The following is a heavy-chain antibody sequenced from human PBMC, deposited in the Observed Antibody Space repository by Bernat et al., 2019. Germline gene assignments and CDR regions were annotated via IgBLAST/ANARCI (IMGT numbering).Heavy chain of an antibody. CDR2: IRGSDGST. D-gene: IGHD6-19*01. J-gene: IGHJ3*02. Sequence: EVQLLESGGGLVQPGGSLRLSCEASGFTFSDYAMSWVRQAPGKGLEWVSAIRGSDGSTYYAASVKCRFTISRDNSKNTLYLQMNSLRAEDTAVYYCAKDVSAVAGDAFDIWGQGTMVTVSS. CDR1: GFTFSDYA. CDR3: AKDVSAVAGDAFDI. V-gene: IGHV3-23*01.